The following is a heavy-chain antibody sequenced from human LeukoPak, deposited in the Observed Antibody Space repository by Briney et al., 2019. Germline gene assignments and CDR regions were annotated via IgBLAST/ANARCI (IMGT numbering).Heavy chain of an antibody. CDR2: ISYSAIT. CDR3: ARYRPSDYYDSSGPENYFDY. D-gene: IGHD3-22*01. J-gene: IGHJ4*02. V-gene: IGHV4-31*03. CDR1: RGSITIAGYF. Sequence: PPETLSLTPTVPRGSITIAGYFCSWVRHHPGKCLGWIGYISYSAITYYNPPLKSRVTISVDTAKNQFSLKLSSVTAADTAVYYCARYRPSDYYDSSGPENYFDYWGQGTLVTVSS.